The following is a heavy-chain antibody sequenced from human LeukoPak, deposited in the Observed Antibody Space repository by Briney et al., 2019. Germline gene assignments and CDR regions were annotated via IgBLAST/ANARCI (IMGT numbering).Heavy chain of an antibody. V-gene: IGHV5-10-1*01. D-gene: IGHD2-8*01. J-gene: IGHJ6*02. CDR2: IDPSDTYA. Sequence: GESLKISCQGSGYSFTSYWISWVRQMPGNGLEWMVGIDPSDTYANYIPSFQGHVTISADKSINTAYLQWSSLKASDTATYYCARPMAGSGGYYYYDMDVWGQGTTVTVSS. CDR1: GYSFTSYW. CDR3: ARPMAGSGGYYYYDMDV.